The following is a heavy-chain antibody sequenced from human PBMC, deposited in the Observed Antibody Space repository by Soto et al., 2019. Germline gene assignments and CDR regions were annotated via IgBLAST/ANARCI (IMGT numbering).Heavy chain of an antibody. CDR3: ARAPGYEVAT. CDR2: ISAYNANT. J-gene: IGHJ5*02. Sequence: QVQLVQSGAEVKKPGASVKVSCKASGYTFTSYGISWVRQAPGQGLEWMGWISAYNANTNYAQKLQGRVTMPTDTSTSPDPMELSSLRRDDTAWYYRARAPGYEVATWGQGTLVTV. V-gene: IGHV1-18*01. CDR1: GYTFTSYG. D-gene: IGHD2-2*01.